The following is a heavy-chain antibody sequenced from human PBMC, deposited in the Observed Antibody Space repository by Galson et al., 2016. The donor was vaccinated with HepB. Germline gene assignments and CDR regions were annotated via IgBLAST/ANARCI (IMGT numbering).Heavy chain of an antibody. CDR3: AKDWGVSTTTHFDY. D-gene: IGHD5/OR15-5a*01. CDR1: GFIFSSYA. V-gene: IGHV3-23*01. Sequence: SLRLSCAASGFIFSSYAMSWVRQAPGKGLEWVSGLSGSDGSTYYADSVKGRFTTSRDNSTNTLDLQMHSLRAEDTAVYYCAKDWGVSTTTHFDYWGQGILVIVSS. CDR2: LSGSDGST. J-gene: IGHJ4*02.